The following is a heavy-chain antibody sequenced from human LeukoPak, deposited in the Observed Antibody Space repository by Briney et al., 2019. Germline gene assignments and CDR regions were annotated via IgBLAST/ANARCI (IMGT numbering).Heavy chain of an antibody. J-gene: IGHJ5*02. Sequence: SQTLSLTCAISGDSVSSNSAAWNWIRQSPSRGLEWLGRTYYRSKWYNDYAVSVKSRITINPDTSKNQFSLQLNSVTPEDTAVYYCARGKAYSSSWYPPYNWFDPWGQGILVTVSS. V-gene: IGHV6-1*01. CDR3: ARGKAYSSSWYPPYNWFDP. CDR1: GDSVSSNSAA. D-gene: IGHD6-13*01. CDR2: TYYRSKWYN.